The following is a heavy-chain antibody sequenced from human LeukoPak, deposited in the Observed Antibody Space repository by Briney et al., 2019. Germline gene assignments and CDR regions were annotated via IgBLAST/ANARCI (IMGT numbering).Heavy chain of an antibody. D-gene: IGHD6-13*01. CDR1: GDSISSSSYY. J-gene: IGHJ4*02. V-gene: IGHV4-39*07. CDR2: FYYSGST. CDR3: ARDSYSSTWSPSYYFDY. Sequence: PSETLSLTCTVSGDSISSSSYYWGWIRQPPGKGLEWIGSFYYSGSTHYNPSLKSRVTMSVDTSKNQFSLRLSSVTAADTAVYYCARDSYSSTWSPSYYFDYWGQGTLVTVSS.